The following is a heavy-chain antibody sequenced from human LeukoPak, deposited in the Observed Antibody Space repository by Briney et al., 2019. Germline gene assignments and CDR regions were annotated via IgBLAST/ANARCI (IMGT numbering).Heavy chain of an antibody. Sequence: SETLSLTCTVSGGSISSGDYYWSWIRQPPGKGLEWIGYIYYSGSTYYNPSLKSRLTISVDTSKNQFSLKLSSVTATDTAVYYCARVVVSAPYGMDVWGQGTTVTVSS. CDR1: GGSISSGDYY. J-gene: IGHJ6*02. V-gene: IGHV4-30-4*01. CDR2: IYYSGST. D-gene: IGHD2-15*01. CDR3: ARVVVSAPYGMDV.